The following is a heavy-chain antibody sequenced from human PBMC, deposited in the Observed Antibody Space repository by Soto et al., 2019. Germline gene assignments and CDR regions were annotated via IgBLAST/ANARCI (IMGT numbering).Heavy chain of an antibody. V-gene: IGHV5-51*01. CDR2: IYPGDSDT. J-gene: IGHJ4*02. CDR3: AVPGRGDFDY. D-gene: IGHD5-12*01. Sequence: PGESLKISCKGSGYSFTSYWIGWVRQMPGKGLEWMGIIYPGDSDTRYSPSFQGQVTISADKSISTAYLTLTSMTAADTALYYCAVPGRGDFDYWSQGTLVTVSS. CDR1: GYSFTSYW.